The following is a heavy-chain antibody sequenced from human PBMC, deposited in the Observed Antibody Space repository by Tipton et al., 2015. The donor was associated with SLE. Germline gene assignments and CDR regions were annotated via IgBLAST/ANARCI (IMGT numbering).Heavy chain of an antibody. CDR3: ARGGYYDSSGYTISHDAFDI. CDR1: GGSFSGYY. Sequence: LRLSCAVYGGSFSGYYWSWIRQPPGKGLEWIGEINHSGSTNYNPSLKSRVTISVDTSKNQFSLKLSSVTAADTAVYYCARGGYYDSSGYTISHDAFDIWGQGTMVTVSS. CDR2: INHSGST. J-gene: IGHJ3*02. V-gene: IGHV4-34*01. D-gene: IGHD3-22*01.